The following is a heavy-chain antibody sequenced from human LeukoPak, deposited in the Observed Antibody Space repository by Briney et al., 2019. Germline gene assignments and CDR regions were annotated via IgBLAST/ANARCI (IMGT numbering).Heavy chain of an antibody. J-gene: IGHJ4*02. D-gene: IGHD7-27*01. Sequence: GASVKVSCKASGYSFTSYDINWGRQASGQRPEWLGWLSPRSGNTGSAQKLPGRVAMTRYTSISTTYMELSRRTADDTAVYYCVKTPPNWGADYWSQGTLVTVSS. CDR3: VKTPPNWGADY. CDR2: LSPRSGNT. V-gene: IGHV1-8*01. CDR1: GYSFTSYD.